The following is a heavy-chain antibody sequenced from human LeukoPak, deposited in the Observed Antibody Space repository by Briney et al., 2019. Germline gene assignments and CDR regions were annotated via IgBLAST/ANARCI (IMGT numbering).Heavy chain of an antibody. J-gene: IGHJ4*02. CDR1: GFTFSSYW. CDR3: ARDLTYGDYVSFDY. Sequence: PGGSLRLSCAASGFTFSSYWMSWVRKAPGKGLEWVANIKQDGSEKYYVDSVKGRFTISRDNAKNSPYLQMNSLRAEDTAVYYCARDLTYGDYVSFDYWGQGTLVTVSS. V-gene: IGHV3-7*01. CDR2: IKQDGSEK. D-gene: IGHD4-17*01.